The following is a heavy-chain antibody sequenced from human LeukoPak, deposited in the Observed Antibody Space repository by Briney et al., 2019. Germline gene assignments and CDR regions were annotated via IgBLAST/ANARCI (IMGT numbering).Heavy chain of an antibody. V-gene: IGHV3-53*01. CDR2: LYSDGNT. Sequence: GESLKISCAASGFTVITNDMTWVRQAPGKGLEWVSVLYSDGNTKYADSVQGRFTISRDNSKNTLYLEMNSLSPDDMAVYYCARGVEPLAANTLAYWGQGTLVTVSS. J-gene: IGHJ4*02. CDR1: GFTVITND. D-gene: IGHD1-14*01. CDR3: ARGVEPLAANTLAY.